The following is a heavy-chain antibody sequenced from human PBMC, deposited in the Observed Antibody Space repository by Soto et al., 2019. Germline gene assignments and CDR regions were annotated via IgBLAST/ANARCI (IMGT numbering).Heavy chain of an antibody. CDR3: ARVVIYCSGGSCYYSGMDV. CDR2: MNPNNGNT. V-gene: IGHV1-8*01. Sequence: QVQLVQSGAEVKKPGASVKVSCKASGYTFTNYDINWVRQATGQGLEWMGWMNPNNGNTGYAQKFQGRXTXTXNXXISTAYMELSSLISEDTAVYYCARVVIYCSGGSCYYSGMDVWGQGTTVTVSS. CDR1: GYTFTNYD. J-gene: IGHJ6*02. D-gene: IGHD2-15*01.